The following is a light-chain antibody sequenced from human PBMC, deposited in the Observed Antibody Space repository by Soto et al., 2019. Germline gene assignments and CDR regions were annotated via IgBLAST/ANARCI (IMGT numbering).Light chain of an antibody. V-gene: IGLV7-43*01. J-gene: IGLJ1*01. Sequence: QAVVTQEPSLTVSPGGTVTLTCTSSTGAVTSDHYPNWFQQKPGQAPRSLIYSISNRHSWTPVRFSGSLLGAKAALTLSGVQPEDEAEYYCLLYYGGVYVFGTGTKVTVL. CDR2: SIS. CDR1: TGAVTSDHY. CDR3: LLYYGGVYV.